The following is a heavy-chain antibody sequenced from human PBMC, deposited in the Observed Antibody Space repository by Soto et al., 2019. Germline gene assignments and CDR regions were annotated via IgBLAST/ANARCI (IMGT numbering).Heavy chain of an antibody. D-gene: IGHD1-26*01. Sequence: EMQLVQSGGGLVRPGGSLRLSCEVSGFNFTAYWMHWVRQAPWKGREWVSRIDHDGSSTTFAESVKGRVTISRNNVKNRIYLQTHRLRAEDTAVDHCERDLHVPYRGPNSGWFDLWGQGPLVTVSS. V-gene: IGHV3-74*03. CDR2: IDHDGSST. CDR1: GFNFTAYW. CDR3: ERDLHVPYRGPNSGWFDL. J-gene: IGHJ5*02.